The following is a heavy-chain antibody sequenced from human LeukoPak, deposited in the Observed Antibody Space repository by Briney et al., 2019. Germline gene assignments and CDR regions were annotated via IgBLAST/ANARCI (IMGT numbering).Heavy chain of an antibody. D-gene: IGHD2-2*01. J-gene: IGHJ4*02. Sequence: GGSLRLSCAASGFTFTNYAMNWVRQAPGKGLEWVSGISGRGGNTYYADSVKGRFTISRDNSKNTLYLQMNSLRAKDTAVYYCAKRGYDCSSTSCYYFDYWGQGTLVTVSS. CDR2: ISGRGGNT. V-gene: IGHV3-23*01. CDR3: AKRGYDCSSTSCYYFDY. CDR1: GFTFTNYA.